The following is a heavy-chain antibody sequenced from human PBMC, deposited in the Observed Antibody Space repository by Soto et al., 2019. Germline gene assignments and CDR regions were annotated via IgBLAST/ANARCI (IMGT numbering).Heavy chain of an antibody. Sequence: GGSLRLSCAASGFTFSSYSMNWVRQAPGKGLEWVSSISSSSSYIYYADSVKGRFTISRDNAKNSLYLQMNSLRAEDTAVYYCARDRSQLYYMDVWGKGTTVTVSS. CDR1: GFTFSSYS. CDR3: ARDRSQLYYMDV. J-gene: IGHJ6*03. V-gene: IGHV3-21*01. CDR2: ISSSSSYI.